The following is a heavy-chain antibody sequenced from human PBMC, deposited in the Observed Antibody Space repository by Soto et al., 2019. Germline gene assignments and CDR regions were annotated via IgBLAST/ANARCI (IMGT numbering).Heavy chain of an antibody. CDR1: GFTFSSYA. D-gene: IGHD2-8*01. V-gene: IGHV3-30*03. J-gene: IGHJ5*02. Sequence: QVQLVESGGGVVQPGRSLRLSCAASGFTFSSYAIHWVRQGPGKGLEWVAVISYDGNNNFYADSVKGRFTISRDDSKNTVSLEMNSQRNEDTAVYSCGRDAHPCSSGVCLHNWVDPWGQGTLVTVSS. CDR2: ISYDGNNN. CDR3: GRDAHPCSSGVCLHNWVDP.